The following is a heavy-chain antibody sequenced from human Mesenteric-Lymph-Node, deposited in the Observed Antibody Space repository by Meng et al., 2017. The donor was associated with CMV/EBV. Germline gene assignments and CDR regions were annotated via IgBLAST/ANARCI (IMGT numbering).Heavy chain of an antibody. CDR2: IVGSGSST. CDR1: GFTFSSYA. CDR3: AKSLYSYGYLDY. V-gene: IGHV3-23*01. D-gene: IGHD5-18*01. Sequence: GGSLRLSCAASGFTFSSYAMTWVRQAPGKGLEWVSSIVGSGSSTYYADSVKGRFIISRDNSKNAVYLQMNSLRAEDAAVYFCAKSLYSYGYLDYWGQGTLVTVSS. J-gene: IGHJ4*02.